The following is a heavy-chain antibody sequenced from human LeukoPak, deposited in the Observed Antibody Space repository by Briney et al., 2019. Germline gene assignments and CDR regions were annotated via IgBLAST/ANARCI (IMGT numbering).Heavy chain of an antibody. D-gene: IGHD5-24*01. CDR1: GYTFTSYG. J-gene: IGHJ2*01. Sequence: ASVKVSCKASGYTFTSYGISWVRQAPGQGLEWMGWISAYNGNTNYAQKLQGRVTITADESTSTAYMELSSLRSEDTAVYYCATSLEMATIAYWYFDLWGRGTLVTVSS. V-gene: IGHV1-18*01. CDR3: ATSLEMATIAYWYFDL. CDR2: ISAYNGNT.